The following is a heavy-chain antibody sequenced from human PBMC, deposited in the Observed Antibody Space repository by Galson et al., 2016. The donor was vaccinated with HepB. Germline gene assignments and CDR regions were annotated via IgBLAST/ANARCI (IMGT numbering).Heavy chain of an antibody. CDR2: IDRSSRYI. V-gene: IGHV3-21*01. D-gene: IGHD5-18*01. CDR3: ARDSYGFTLDY. Sequence: SLRLSCADSGLTFSSYAMDWVRQAPGKGLEWVASIDRSSRYIYSAVSVKGRFTISRDNARNSLFLQMNSLSAEDTAVYYCARDSYGFTLDYWGRGTLVTVSS. CDR1: GLTFSSYA. J-gene: IGHJ4*02.